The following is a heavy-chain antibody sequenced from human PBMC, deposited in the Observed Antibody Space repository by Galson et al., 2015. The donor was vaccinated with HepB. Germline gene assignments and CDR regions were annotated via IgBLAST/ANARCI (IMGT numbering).Heavy chain of an antibody. CDR3: AKQGQVALDY. D-gene: IGHD2-15*01. J-gene: IGHJ4*02. Sequence: SLRLSCAASGFTFSSYGMHWVRQAPGKGLEWVAVISYDGSNKYYADSVKGRFTISRDNSKNTLYLQMNSLRAEDTAVYYCAKQGQVALDYWGQGTLVTVSS. CDR1: GFTFSSYG. V-gene: IGHV3-30*18. CDR2: ISYDGSNK.